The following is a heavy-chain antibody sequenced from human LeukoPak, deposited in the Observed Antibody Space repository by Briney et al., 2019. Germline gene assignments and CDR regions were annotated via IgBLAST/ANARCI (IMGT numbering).Heavy chain of an antibody. CDR3: ARERGYSGYDYQDFDY. CDR1: GYSISSGYY. D-gene: IGHD5-12*01. J-gene: IGHJ4*02. V-gene: IGHV4-38-2*02. CDR2: IYTSGST. Sequence: SETLSLTCAVSGYSISSGYYWGWIRRPPGKGLEWIGRIYTSGSTNYNPSLKSRVTISVDTSKNQFSLKLSSVTAADTAVYYCARERGYSGYDYQDFDYWGQGTLVTVSS.